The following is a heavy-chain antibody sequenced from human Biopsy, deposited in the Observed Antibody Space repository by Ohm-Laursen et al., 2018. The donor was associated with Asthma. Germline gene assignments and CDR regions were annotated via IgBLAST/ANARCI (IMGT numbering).Heavy chain of an antibody. Sequence: TLSLTCTVSGGSMSSSSYYWGWIRQPPGKGPEWMGSISYTGSAYHNPSLKSRVTISVDTPKNHFSLKLSSVTAADTAVYYCARHWDWGSFFDYWGQGTPVTVSS. CDR3: ARHWDWGSFFDY. CDR1: GGSMSSSSYY. D-gene: IGHD7-27*01. J-gene: IGHJ4*02. CDR2: ISYTGSA. V-gene: IGHV4-39*01.